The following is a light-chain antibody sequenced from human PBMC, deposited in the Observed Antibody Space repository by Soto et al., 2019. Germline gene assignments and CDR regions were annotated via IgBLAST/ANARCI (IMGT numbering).Light chain of an antibody. V-gene: IGKV1-5*03. Sequence: DIPMTQSPSTLSASVGDRVTITCRASQSFNSWLAWYQQKPGKAPKLLIYKASSLEGGVPSRFSGSGSGTEFTLTISSLQPDDFATYYCPLAFTFGPGTKVDIK. CDR3: PLAFT. CDR1: QSFNSW. CDR2: KAS. J-gene: IGKJ3*01.